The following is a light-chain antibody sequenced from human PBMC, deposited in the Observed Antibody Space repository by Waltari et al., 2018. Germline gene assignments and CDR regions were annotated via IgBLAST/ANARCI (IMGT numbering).Light chain of an antibody. Sequence: EVVMTQSPVSLSVTLGQAASISCKSSQSLVPVDGNTYLNWFHQRPGQSPRRLIYWVFNRDSGVPDRFSGSGSGTDFTLRINRVEAEDVGVYYCMQGTRWPYTFGQGTQLDIK. J-gene: IGKJ2*01. CDR1: QSLVPVDGNTY. V-gene: IGKV2-30*02. CDR2: WVF. CDR3: MQGTRWPYT.